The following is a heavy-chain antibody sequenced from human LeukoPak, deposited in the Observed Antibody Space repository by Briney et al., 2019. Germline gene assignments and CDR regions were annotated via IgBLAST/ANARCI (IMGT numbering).Heavy chain of an antibody. D-gene: IGHD3-22*01. Sequence: SVKVSCKASGGTFSTFAISWVRQAPGQGLEWMGGIIPIFGTTSYAQKFQGRVTITADGSTTTAYMELSSLRYEDTAVYYCASIGSSAYIPFDYWGQGTLVTVSS. CDR2: IIPIFGTT. V-gene: IGHV1-69*01. CDR1: GGTFSTFA. CDR3: ASIGSSAYIPFDY. J-gene: IGHJ4*02.